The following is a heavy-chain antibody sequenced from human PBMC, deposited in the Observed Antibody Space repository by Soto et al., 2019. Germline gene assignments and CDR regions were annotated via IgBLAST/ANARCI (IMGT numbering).Heavy chain of an antibody. J-gene: IGHJ6*02. CDR2: INAGNGNT. V-gene: IGHV1-3*05. Sequence: QVQLVQSGAEEKKPGASVKVSCKASGYTFTSYAMHWVRQAPGQRLEWMGWINAGNGNTKYSQKFQGRVTITRDTSASTASMELSSLRSEATAVYYWARDPSYYGMDVWGQGTTVTVSS. CDR3: ARDPSYYGMDV. CDR1: GYTFTSYA.